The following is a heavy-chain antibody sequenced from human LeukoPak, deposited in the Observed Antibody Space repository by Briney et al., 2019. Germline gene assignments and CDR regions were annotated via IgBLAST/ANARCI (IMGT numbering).Heavy chain of an antibody. CDR1: GFTFSSYS. CDR2: ISSSSSYI. V-gene: IGHV3-21*01. J-gene: IGHJ4*02. CDR3: ARDISRGGGPSSDY. D-gene: IGHD3-10*01. Sequence: PGGSLRLSCAASGFTFSSYSMNWVRQARGKGLEWVSSISSSSSYIYYADSVKGRFTISRDNAKNSLYLQMNSLRAEDTAVYYCARDISRGGGPSSDYWGQGTLVTVSS.